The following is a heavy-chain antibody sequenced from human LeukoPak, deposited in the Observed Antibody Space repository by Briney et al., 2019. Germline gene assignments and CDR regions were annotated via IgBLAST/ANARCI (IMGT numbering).Heavy chain of an antibody. CDR2: MNPNSGNT. CDR1: GYTFTSYD. V-gene: IGHV1-8*01. Sequence: ASVKVSCKASGYTFTSYDINWVRQATGQRLEWMGWMNPNSGNTGYAQKFQGRVTMTRNTSISTAYMELSSLRSEDTAVYYCARAPHYYDSSGYYYGPLHNWFDPWGQGTLVTVSS. J-gene: IGHJ5*02. D-gene: IGHD3-22*01. CDR3: ARAPHYYDSSGYYYGPLHNWFDP.